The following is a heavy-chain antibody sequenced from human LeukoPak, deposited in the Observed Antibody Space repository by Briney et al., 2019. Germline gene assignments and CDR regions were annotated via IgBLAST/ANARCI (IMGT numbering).Heavy chain of an antibody. CDR3: AKDLEGTMVRGVIGVYFDY. J-gene: IGHJ4*02. CDR2: ISYDGSNK. CDR1: GFTFSSYG. V-gene: IGHV3-30*18. Sequence: GGSLRLSCAASGFTFSSYGMHWVRQAPGKGLEWVAVISYDGSNKYYADSVKGRFTISRDNSKNTLYLQMNSLRAEDTAVYYCAKDLEGTMVRGVIGVYFDYWGQGTLVTVSS. D-gene: IGHD3-10*01.